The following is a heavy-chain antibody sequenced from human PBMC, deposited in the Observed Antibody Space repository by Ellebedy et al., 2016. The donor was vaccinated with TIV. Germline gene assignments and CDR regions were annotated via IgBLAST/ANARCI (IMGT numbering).Heavy chain of an antibody. J-gene: IGHJ3*01. Sequence: GESLKISCAASGFTFSTYSMNWVRQAPGKGLEWVSYIGSRTYIVYYADSVKVRFTISRGNAKNALYLQMNSLRDEDTAVYYCARGGGERLRYSFDVWGHGTMVTVSS. D-gene: IGHD3-9*01. CDR1: GFTFSTYS. V-gene: IGHV3-48*02. CDR3: ARGGGERLRYSFDV. CDR2: IGSRTYIV.